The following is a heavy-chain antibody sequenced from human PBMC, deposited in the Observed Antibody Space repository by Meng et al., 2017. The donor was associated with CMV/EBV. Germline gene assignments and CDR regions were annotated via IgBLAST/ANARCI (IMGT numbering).Heavy chain of an antibody. Sequence: SVKVSCKASGGTFSSYAISWVRQAPGQGLEWMGGIIPIFGTANYAQKFQGRVTITTDESTSTAYMELSSLRSEDTAVYYCARGQGGQLLLQAYYYYGMDVWGQGTTVSVSS. CDR1: GGTFSSYA. CDR2: IIPIFGTA. CDR3: ARGQGGQLLLQAYYYYGMDV. J-gene: IGHJ6*02. D-gene: IGHD2-2*01. V-gene: IGHV1-69*05.